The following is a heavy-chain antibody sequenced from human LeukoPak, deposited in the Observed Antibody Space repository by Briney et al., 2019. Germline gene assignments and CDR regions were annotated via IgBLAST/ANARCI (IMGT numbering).Heavy chain of an antibody. CDR1: GFPFSSYA. D-gene: IGHD3-22*01. J-gene: IGHJ5*02. CDR2: ISYDESNK. Sequence: GGSLRLSCAASGFPFSSYAMHWFRQAPGKGLEWVAHISYDESNKYYADSVKDRFTVSRDNSKSTLYLQMNSLRAEDTAVYYCARKGAYDGWFDPWGQGTLVTVSS. V-gene: IGHV3-30-3*01. CDR3: ARKGAYDGWFDP.